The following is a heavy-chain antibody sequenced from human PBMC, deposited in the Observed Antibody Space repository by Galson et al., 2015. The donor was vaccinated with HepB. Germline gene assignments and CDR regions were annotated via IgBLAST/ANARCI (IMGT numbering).Heavy chain of an antibody. CDR3: TRGLAVAPDS. CDR1: GDSVSSSSAT. V-gene: IGHV6-1*01. D-gene: IGHD6-19*01. J-gene: IGHJ4*02. Sequence: CAISGDSVSSSSATWNWIRQSPSRGLEWLGRTYYRSKWYNDYALSVKSRITINPDTSKNQFSLQLNSVTPEDTAMYYCTRGLAVAPDSWGQGTLVSVSS. CDR2: TYYRSKWYN.